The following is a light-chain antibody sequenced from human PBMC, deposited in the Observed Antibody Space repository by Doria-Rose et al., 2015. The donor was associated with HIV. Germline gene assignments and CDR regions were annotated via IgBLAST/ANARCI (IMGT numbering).Light chain of an antibody. J-gene: IGKJ5*01. Sequence: TQSPETLSVSPGESATLSCRASQSVSTDLAWYQHKPGQAPRLLIWGASTRATGIPARFSGSGSGTEFTLTISSLQSEDFAIYVCHQYNNWPTFGQGTRLDIK. CDR1: QSVSTD. CDR2: GAS. CDR3: HQYNNWPT. V-gene: IGKV3-15*01.